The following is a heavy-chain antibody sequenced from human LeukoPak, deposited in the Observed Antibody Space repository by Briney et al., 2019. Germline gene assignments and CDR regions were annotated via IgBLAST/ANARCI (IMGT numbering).Heavy chain of an antibody. D-gene: IGHD1-26*01. CDR3: AREPRSGSYLFAFDI. J-gene: IGHJ3*02. Sequence: ASVKVSCKASGYTFTSYAMHWVRQAPGQRLEWMGWINAGNGNTKYSQKFQGRVTITRDTSASTAYMELSSLRSEDTAVYYCAREPRSGSYLFAFDIWGQGTMVTVSS. V-gene: IGHV1-3*01. CDR1: GYTFTSYA. CDR2: INAGNGNT.